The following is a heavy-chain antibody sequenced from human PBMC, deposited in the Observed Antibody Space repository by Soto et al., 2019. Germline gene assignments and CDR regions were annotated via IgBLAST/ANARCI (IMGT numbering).Heavy chain of an antibody. J-gene: IGHJ5*02. CDR3: ATAEVDH. V-gene: IGHV3-33*01. CDR2: IWFDGSDQ. Sequence: GGSLRLACAASGFTFSTYGMHWVRQAPGKGLEWVAVIWFDGSDQYFADSVKGRFTVSRDNSKSTLYLQMNSLRAEDTAVYYCATAEVDHWGPGTLVTVSS. CDR1: GFTFSTYG.